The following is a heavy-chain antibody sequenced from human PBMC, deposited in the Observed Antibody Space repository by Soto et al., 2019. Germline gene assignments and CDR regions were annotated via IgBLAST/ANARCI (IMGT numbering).Heavy chain of an antibody. V-gene: IGHV1-2*02. D-gene: IGHD1-26*01. CDR1: GYAITAYY. CDR3: ARDDYGIYPY. Sequence: ASVKVSCKXSGYAITAYYIHWVRQAPGQGLEWMGWVDPRTGGAIYAQKFQDRVTMTRDTSISTVYMDLSGLRSDDTALYYCARDDYGIYPYWGQGTLVTVSS. CDR2: VDPRTGGA. J-gene: IGHJ4*02.